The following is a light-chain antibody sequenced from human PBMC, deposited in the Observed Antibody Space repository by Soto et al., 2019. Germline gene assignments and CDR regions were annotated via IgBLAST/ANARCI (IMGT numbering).Light chain of an antibody. V-gene: IGLV2-14*01. J-gene: IGLJ2*01. CDR3: SSYTSSSTRV. CDR2: DVS. Sequence: QSALTQPASVSGSPGQSITISCTGTYSDVGAYNYVSWYQQHPGKAPKLMIYDVSNRPSGVSNRFSGSKSGNTASLTISGLRAEDEADYYCSSYTSSSTRVFGGGTKLTVL. CDR1: YSDVGAYNY.